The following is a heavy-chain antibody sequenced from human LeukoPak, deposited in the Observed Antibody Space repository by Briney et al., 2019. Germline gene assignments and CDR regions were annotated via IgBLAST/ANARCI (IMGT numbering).Heavy chain of an antibody. CDR2: IYYSGST. J-gene: IGHJ4*02. D-gene: IGHD3-16*01. CDR1: GGSISSGGYY. CDR3: ARQVTFGYAHAYYFDY. V-gene: IGHV4-31*03. Sequence: PSETLSLTCTVSGGSISSGGYYWSWIRQHPGKGLEWIGYIYYSGSTYYNPSLKSRVTISVDTSKNQFSLRLSSVTAADTAVYYCARQVTFGYAHAYYFDYWGQGTLVTVSS.